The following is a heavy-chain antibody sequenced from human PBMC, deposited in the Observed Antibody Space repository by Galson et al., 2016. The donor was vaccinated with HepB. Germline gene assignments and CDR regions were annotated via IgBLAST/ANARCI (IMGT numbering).Heavy chain of an antibody. Sequence: SETLSLTCSISGGSLTTYYLNWIRQPPGKGLEWIGNVSDSGSTTYNPSLESRVTISVDTSRNQFSLKLSSVTAADTAVYYCASVSDSSSQLVAGDYFDYWGQGTLVTVSS. J-gene: IGHJ4*02. V-gene: IGHV4-4*08. CDR1: GGSLTTYY. CDR2: VSDSGST. D-gene: IGHD6-13*01. CDR3: ASVSDSSSQLVAGDYFDY.